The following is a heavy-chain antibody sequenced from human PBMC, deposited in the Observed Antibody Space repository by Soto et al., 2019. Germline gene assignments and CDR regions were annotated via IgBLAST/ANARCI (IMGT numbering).Heavy chain of an antibody. CDR3: ARGWGYFDSTGFPYLYAMDV. CDR2: IKEDGSEK. CDR1: GFTFSTYW. V-gene: IGHV3-7*01. D-gene: IGHD3-22*01. J-gene: IGHJ6*02. Sequence: GGSLRLSCAASGFTFSTYWMSWVRQAPGKGLEWVANIKEDGSEKYYVDSVEGRFTISRDNAKNSLYLQMTSLRAEDTALYYCARGWGYFDSTGFPYLYAMDVWGQGTTVTASS.